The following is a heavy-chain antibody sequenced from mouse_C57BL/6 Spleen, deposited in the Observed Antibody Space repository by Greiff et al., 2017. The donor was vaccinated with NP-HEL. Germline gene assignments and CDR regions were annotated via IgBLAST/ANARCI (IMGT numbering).Heavy chain of an antibody. CDR3: ARSYDGYYVWFAY. CDR1: GYTFNSYW. V-gene: IGHV1-64*01. CDR2: IHPNSGST. D-gene: IGHD2-3*01. Sequence: VQLQQPGAELVKPGASVKLSCTASGYTFNSYWMHWVKQRPGQGLEWIGMIHPNSGSTKYNEKFKSKATLTVDKSSRTAYMQLSSLTSEDSAVYDCARSYDGYYVWFAYWGQGTLVTVSA. J-gene: IGHJ3*01.